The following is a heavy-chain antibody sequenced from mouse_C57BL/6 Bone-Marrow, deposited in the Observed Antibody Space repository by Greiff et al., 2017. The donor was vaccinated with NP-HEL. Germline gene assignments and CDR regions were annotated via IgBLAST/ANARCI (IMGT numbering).Heavy chain of an antibody. D-gene: IGHD2-4*01. J-gene: IGHJ4*01. CDR1: GYTFTDHT. Sequence: QVQLQQSDAELVKPGASVKISCKVSGYTFTDHTIHWMKQRPEQGLEWIGYIYPRDGSTKYNEKFKGKATLTADKSSSTAYMQLNSLTSEDSAVYFCAPDLYYDYLYYAMDYWGQGTSVTVSS. CDR3: APDLYYDYLYYAMDY. V-gene: IGHV1-78*01. CDR2: IYPRDGST.